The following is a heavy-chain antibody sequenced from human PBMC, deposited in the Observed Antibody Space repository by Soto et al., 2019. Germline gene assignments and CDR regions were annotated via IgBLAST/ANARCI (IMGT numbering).Heavy chain of an antibody. J-gene: IGHJ6*03. Sequence: SETLSLTCTVSGGSISSSSYYWGWIRQPPGKGLEWIGSINYSGSTNYNPSLKSRVTISVDTSKNQFSLKLSSVTAADTAVYYCARGSSYYDILTGYYRTRHYYMDVWGKGTTVTVSS. CDR3: ARGSSYYDILTGYYRTRHYYMDV. CDR1: GGSISSSSYY. V-gene: IGHV4-39*07. CDR2: INYSGST. D-gene: IGHD3-9*01.